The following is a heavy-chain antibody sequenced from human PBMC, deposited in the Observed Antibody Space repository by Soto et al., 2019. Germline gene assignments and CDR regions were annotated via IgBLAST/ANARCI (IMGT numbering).Heavy chain of an antibody. D-gene: IGHD2-2*01. CDR3: ARLQAAMPAAAGRDV. V-gene: IGHV5-51*01. CDR1: GYIFTNSW. Sequence: PGESLKISCKGSGYIFTNSWIGWVRQMPGKGLEWMGIIYPGDSDTRYSPSFQGQVTISADKSITTAYLQWSSLTASDTAMYYCARLQAAMPAAAGRDVWGQGTAVTVSS. CDR2: IYPGDSDT. J-gene: IGHJ6*02.